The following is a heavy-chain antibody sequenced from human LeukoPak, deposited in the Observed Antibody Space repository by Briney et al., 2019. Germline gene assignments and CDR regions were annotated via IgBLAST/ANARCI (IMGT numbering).Heavy chain of an antibody. D-gene: IGHD2-21*02. J-gene: IGHJ4*02. CDR3: TTDNTAYYFDY. Sequence: AGGSLRLSCVVSGFTFRSAWMSWVRQAPGKGLEWVGRIKSKTDGGTTDYAAPVKGRFTISRDDSKNTLYLQMNSLKTEDTAVYYCTTDNTAYYFDYWGQGTLVTVSS. V-gene: IGHV3-15*01. CDR1: GFTFRSAW. CDR2: IKSKTDGGTT.